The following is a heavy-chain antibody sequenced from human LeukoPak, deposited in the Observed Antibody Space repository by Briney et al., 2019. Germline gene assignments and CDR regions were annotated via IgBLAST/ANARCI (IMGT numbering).Heavy chain of an antibody. Sequence: PSETLSLTCTVSGGSISSYYWSWIRQPPGKGLEWIGYIYYSGSTNYNPSLKSRVTISVDTSKNQFSLKLSSVTAADTAVYYCARADYDFWSGYPYWGQGTLVTVSS. J-gene: IGHJ4*02. D-gene: IGHD3-3*01. CDR2: IYYSGST. CDR1: GGSISSYY. V-gene: IGHV4-59*08. CDR3: ARADYDFWSGYPY.